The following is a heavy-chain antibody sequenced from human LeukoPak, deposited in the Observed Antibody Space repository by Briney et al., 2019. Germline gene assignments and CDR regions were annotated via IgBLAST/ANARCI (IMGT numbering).Heavy chain of an antibody. CDR1: GGSISNYY. CDR2: IYYIGST. CDR3: ARVGIDSSGYAWEYYFDY. V-gene: IGHV4-59*01. D-gene: IGHD3-22*01. J-gene: IGHJ4*02. Sequence: KPSETLSLTCTVSGGSISNYYWSWIRQPPGKELEWIGYIYYIGSTNYNPSLKGRVTISVDTSKNQFSLKLSSVTAADTAVYYCARVGIDSSGYAWEYYFDYWGQGTLVTVSS.